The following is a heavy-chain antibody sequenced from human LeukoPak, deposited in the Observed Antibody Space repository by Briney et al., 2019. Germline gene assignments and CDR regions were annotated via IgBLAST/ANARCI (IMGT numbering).Heavy chain of an antibody. Sequence: GGSLRLSCAASGFTFSSYEMNWVRQAPGKGLEWVSYISSSGSTIYYADSVKGRFTISRDNAKNSLYLQVNSLRAEDTAVYYCGAWSGSAKFDYWGQGTLVTVSS. CDR3: GAWSGSAKFDY. J-gene: IGHJ4*02. V-gene: IGHV3-48*03. D-gene: IGHD3-3*01. CDR1: GFTFSSYE. CDR2: ISSSGSTI.